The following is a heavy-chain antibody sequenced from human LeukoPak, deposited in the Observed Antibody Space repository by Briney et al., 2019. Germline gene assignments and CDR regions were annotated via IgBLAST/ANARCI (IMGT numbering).Heavy chain of an antibody. CDR3: ARLVPPGGGDCTGSNCHTVYYFDY. J-gene: IGHJ4*02. D-gene: IGHD2-15*01. V-gene: IGHV4-34*01. CDR2: IHPSGNT. Sequence: SETLSLTCGVYGGSFSDYYCSWIRQPPGMGLEWIGEIHPSGNTDYNPSLKSRLTISLDTSKNQFSLKLSSVTAADTAVYYCARLVPPGGGDCTGSNCHTVYYFDYWGQGTLVTVSS. CDR1: GGSFSDYY.